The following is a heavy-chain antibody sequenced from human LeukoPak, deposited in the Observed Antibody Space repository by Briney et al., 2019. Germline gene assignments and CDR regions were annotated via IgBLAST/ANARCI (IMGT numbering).Heavy chain of an antibody. CDR2: IIRIFGTA. CDR3: AREARLYSGSYYEFDY. Sequence: ASVKVSCEASGGTFSSYAISWVRQAPGQGLEWMGWIIRIFGTANYAQKFQGRVTITTDESTSTAYMELSSLRSEDTAVYYCAREARLYSGSYYEFDYWGQGTLVTVSS. D-gene: IGHD1-26*01. V-gene: IGHV1-69*05. J-gene: IGHJ4*02. CDR1: GGTFSSYA.